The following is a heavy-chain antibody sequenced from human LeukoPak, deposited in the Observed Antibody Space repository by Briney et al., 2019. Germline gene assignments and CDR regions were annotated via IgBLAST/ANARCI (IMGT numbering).Heavy chain of an antibody. CDR2: INPNSGGT. J-gene: IGHJ4*02. D-gene: IGHD3-22*01. Sequence: ASVKVSCKASGYTFTGYYMHWVRQAPGQGLEWMGWINPNSGGTNYAQKFQGRVTMTRDTSISTAYMELSRLRSDDTAVYYCARGYYYDSSGYRNWGQGTLVTVSS. V-gene: IGHV1-2*02. CDR3: ARGYYYDSSGYRN. CDR1: GYTFTGYY.